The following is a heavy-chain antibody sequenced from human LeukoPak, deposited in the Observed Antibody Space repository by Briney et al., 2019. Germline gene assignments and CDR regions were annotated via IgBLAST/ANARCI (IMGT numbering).Heavy chain of an antibody. Sequence: GASVKVSCKASGYTFTSYGISWVRQAPGQGLEWMGWISAYNGNTNYAQKLQGRVTMTTDTSTSTAYMELRSLRSDDTAVYYCARVYEYSTPGWYYYYYYIDVWGKGTTVTVSS. CDR1: GYTFTSYG. J-gene: IGHJ6*03. V-gene: IGHV1-18*01. D-gene: IGHD6-6*01. CDR3: ARVYEYSTPGWYYYYYYIDV. CDR2: ISAYNGNT.